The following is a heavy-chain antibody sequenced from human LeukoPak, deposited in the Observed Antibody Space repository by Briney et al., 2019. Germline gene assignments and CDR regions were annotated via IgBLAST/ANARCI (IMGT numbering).Heavy chain of an antibody. D-gene: IGHD3-22*01. CDR3: AKDSSGFGSLPGY. Sequence: PSETLSLTCTVSGGSISAYYWSWIRQPPGKGLEWIGYISYSGSTKSNSSLKSRVSLSVDTSKNQFSLKLSSVTAADTAVYYCAKDSSGFGSLPGYWGQGTLVSVSS. CDR2: ISYSGST. CDR1: GGSISAYY. J-gene: IGHJ4*02. V-gene: IGHV4-59*12.